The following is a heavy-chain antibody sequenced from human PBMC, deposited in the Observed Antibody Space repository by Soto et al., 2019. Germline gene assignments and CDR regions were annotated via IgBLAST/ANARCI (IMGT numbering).Heavy chain of an antibody. CDR1: GFTFSSYA. CDR2: ISGSGGST. Sequence: GGSLRLSCAASGFTFSSYAMSWVRQAPGKGLEWVSAISGSGGSTYYADSVKGRFTISRDNSKNTLYLQMNSLRAEDTAVYYCAKVLREYSSGWYYFQHWGQGTLVTVSS. CDR3: AKVLREYSSGWYYFQH. J-gene: IGHJ1*01. V-gene: IGHV3-23*01. D-gene: IGHD6-19*01.